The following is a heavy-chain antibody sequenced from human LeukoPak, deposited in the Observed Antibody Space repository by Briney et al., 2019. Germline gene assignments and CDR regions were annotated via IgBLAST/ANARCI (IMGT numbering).Heavy chain of an antibody. V-gene: IGHV4-39*01. D-gene: IGHD2-2*01. CDR3: ARRVVPAASEIDP. CDR2: IYYSGST. J-gene: IGHJ5*02. CDR1: GGSISSSSYY. Sequence: SETLSLTCTVSGGSISSSSYYWGWIRQPPGKGLEWIGSIYYSGSTYYNPSLKSRVTISVDTSKNQFSLKLSSVTAADTAVYYYARRVVPAASEIDPWGQGTLVTVSS.